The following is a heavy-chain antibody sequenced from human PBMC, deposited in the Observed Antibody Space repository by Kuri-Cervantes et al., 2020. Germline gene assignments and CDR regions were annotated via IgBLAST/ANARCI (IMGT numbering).Heavy chain of an antibody. CDR1: GGTFSSYA. J-gene: IGHJ6*02. CDR3: ARGWNYDILTGYDVYYYYGMDV. V-gene: IGHV3-30*01. D-gene: IGHD3-9*01. CDR2: ISYDGSNK. Sequence: SCKASGGTFSSYAMHWVRQAPGKGLEWVAVISYDGSNKYYADSVKGRFTISRDNSKNTLYLQMNSLRAEDTAVYYCARGWNYDILTGYDVYYYYGMDVWGQGTTVTVSS.